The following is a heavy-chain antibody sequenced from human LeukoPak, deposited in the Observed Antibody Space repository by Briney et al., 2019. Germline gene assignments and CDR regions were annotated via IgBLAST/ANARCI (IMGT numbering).Heavy chain of an antibody. V-gene: IGHV5-51*01. Sequence: GESLKISCKASGYTFTGYWIGWVRQMPGKGLEWMGIVNPDDSDTIYSPSFQGQVTISADESITTAYLQWSSLKASDTAMYYCARLRWPRGGRSSFDYWGQGALVTVSS. D-gene: IGHD3-10*01. CDR2: VNPDDSDT. J-gene: IGHJ4*02. CDR3: ARLRWPRGGRSSFDY. CDR1: GYTFTGYW.